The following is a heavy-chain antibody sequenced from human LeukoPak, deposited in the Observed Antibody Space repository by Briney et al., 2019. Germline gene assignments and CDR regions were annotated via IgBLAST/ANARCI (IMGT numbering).Heavy chain of an antibody. CDR1: GGSFSGYY. J-gene: IGHJ4*02. CDR2: INHSGST. CDR3: ARGLDYGDLTDYFGY. D-gene: IGHD4-17*01. V-gene: IGHV4-34*01. Sequence: SETLSLTCAVYGGSFSGYYWSWIRQPPGKGLEWIGEINHSGSTNYNPSLKSRVTISVDTSKNQFSLKLSSVTAADTAVYYCARGLDYGDLTDYFGYWGQGTLVTVSS.